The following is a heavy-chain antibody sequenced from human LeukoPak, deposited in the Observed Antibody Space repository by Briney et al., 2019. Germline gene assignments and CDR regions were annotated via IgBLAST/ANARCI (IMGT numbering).Heavy chain of an antibody. V-gene: IGHV1-18*01. J-gene: IGHJ4*02. CDR1: GYTFTNNG. Sequence: AASVKVSCKASGYTFTNNGISWVRQAPGQGLEWMGWISAYNGNTNYAQKFQGRVSMTTDTSTRTAHMELTSLTSDDTAVYYCARVRGYSYGDFDCWGQGTLVTVSS. CDR3: ARVRGYSYGDFDC. CDR2: ISAYNGNT. D-gene: IGHD5-18*01.